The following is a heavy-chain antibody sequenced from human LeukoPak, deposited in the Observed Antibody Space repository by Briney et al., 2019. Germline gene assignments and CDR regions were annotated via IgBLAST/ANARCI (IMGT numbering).Heavy chain of an antibody. V-gene: IGHV1-69*04. CDR2: IIPIFGIA. CDR1: GGTFSSYA. D-gene: IGHD3-10*01. Sequence: ASVKVSCKASGGTFSSYAISWVRQAPGQGLEWMGRIIPIFGIANYAQKFQGRVTITADKSTSTAYMELSSLRSEDTAVYYCARGGSGSYYPDWGQGTLVTVSS. CDR3: ARGGSGSYYPD. J-gene: IGHJ4*02.